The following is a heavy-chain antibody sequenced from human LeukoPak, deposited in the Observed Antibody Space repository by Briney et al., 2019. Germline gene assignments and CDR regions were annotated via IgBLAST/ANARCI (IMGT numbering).Heavy chain of an antibody. CDR3: ARDSDFDSSGYYPYYYYYYKMDV. CDR1: GFTFSDYY. V-gene: IGHV3-11*06. Sequence: GGSLRLSCAASGFTFSDYYMTWIRQAPGKGLEWLSYISGTSTYINYADSVKGRFTISRDNAKNSLFLQMNSLRAEDTAVYYCARDSDFDSSGYYPYYYYYYKMDVWGQGTTVTVSS. D-gene: IGHD3-22*01. J-gene: IGHJ6*02. CDR2: ISGTSTYI.